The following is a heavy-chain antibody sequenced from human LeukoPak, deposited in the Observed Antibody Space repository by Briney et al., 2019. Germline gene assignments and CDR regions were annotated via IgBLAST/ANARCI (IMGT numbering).Heavy chain of an antibody. V-gene: IGHV6-1*01. CDR2: TYYRSKWYN. J-gene: IGHJ4*02. CDR1: GDSVSSSTDA. D-gene: IGHD1-14*01. CDR3: ARGANRVFDY. Sequence: SQTLPLTCAICGDSVSSSTDAWNWIRQFPSRGLEWLGRTYYRSKWYNDYAVSVESRITINPDTSKNQFSLQLNSMTPEDTAVYYCARGANRVFDYWGQGTLVTVSS.